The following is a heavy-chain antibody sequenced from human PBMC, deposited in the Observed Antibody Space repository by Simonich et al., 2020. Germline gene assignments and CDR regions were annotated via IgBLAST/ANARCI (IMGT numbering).Heavy chain of an antibody. J-gene: IGHJ3*02. CDR2: TNPNVGGT. Sequence: QVQLVQSGAEVKKPGASVKGSCKASGYTFTGYYMHWVRQAHGQGLGWRGRTNPNVGGTSDPQTFQGRVTMTSDTPISPAYMELSRLRSDDTAVYYCARDTFLGYCSSTSCYDAFDIWGQGTMVTVSS. CDR1: GYTFTGYY. V-gene: IGHV1-2*06. D-gene: IGHD2-2*01. CDR3: ARDTFLGYCSSTSCYDAFDI.